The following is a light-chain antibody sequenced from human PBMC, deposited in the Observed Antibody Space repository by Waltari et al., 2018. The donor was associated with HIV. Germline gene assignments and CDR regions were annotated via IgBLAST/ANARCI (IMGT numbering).Light chain of an antibody. Sequence: QYVLTQPPSASGPPGQSVTIPCSGCTSHIARNSLSWSQRLPGTAPKPLIYSNNQRPSVVPDRFSGSKSGTSASLAISGLQSEDEAEYYCAAWDDSLNGWVFGGGTKLTV. J-gene: IGLJ3*02. V-gene: IGLV1-44*01. CDR3: AAWDDSLNGWV. CDR1: TSHIARNS. CDR2: SNN.